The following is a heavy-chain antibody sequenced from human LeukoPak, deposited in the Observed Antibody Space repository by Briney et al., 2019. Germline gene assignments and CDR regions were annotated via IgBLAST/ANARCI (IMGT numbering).Heavy chain of an antibody. CDR3: ARDPPYSSSPRVLDY. Sequence: SVKVSCKASGGTFSSHIISWVRQAPGQGLEWMGRIIPILGIATYAQTFQGRVTITADKSTSTAYMELSSLRPEDTAVYYCARDPPYSSSPRVLDYWGQGTLVTVSS. V-gene: IGHV1-69*04. CDR1: GGTFSSHI. J-gene: IGHJ4*02. D-gene: IGHD6-6*01. CDR2: IIPILGIA.